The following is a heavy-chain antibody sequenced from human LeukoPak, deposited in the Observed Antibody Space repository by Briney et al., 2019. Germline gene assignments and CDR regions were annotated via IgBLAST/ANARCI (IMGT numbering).Heavy chain of an antibody. D-gene: IGHD4-17*01. CDR2: INPSGGST. CDR1: GYIFTSYY. CDR3: AITDGDYDLYYFDY. V-gene: IGHV1-46*03. J-gene: IGHJ4*02. Sequence: ASVKVSCKASGYIFTSYYMHWVRQAPGQGLEWMGIINPSGGSTSYTQKFQGRVTMTRDTSTTTVYMELSSLRSEDTAVYYCAITDGDYDLYYFDYWGQGTLVTVSS.